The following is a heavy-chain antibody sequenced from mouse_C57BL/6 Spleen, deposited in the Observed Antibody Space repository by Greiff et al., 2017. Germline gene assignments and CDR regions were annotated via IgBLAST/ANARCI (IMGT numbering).Heavy chain of an antibody. V-gene: IGHV1-82*01. D-gene: IGHD2-10*02. CDR2: IYPGDGDT. CDR3: ARRYGNYVFAY. Sequence: QVQLQQSGPELVKPGASVKISCKASGYAFSSSWMNWVKQRPGKGLEWIGRIYPGDGDTNYNGKFKGKATLTADKSSSTAYMQLSSLTSEGSAVYFCARRYGNYVFAYWGQGTLVTVSA. J-gene: IGHJ3*01. CDR1: GYAFSSSW.